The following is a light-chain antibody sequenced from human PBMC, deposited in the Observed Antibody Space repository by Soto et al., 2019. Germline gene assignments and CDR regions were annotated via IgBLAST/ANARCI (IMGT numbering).Light chain of an antibody. CDR3: SSYTTSSTLVV. CDR2: DVS. J-gene: IGLJ2*01. V-gene: IGLV2-14*01. Sequence: QSALTQSASVSGSPGQSITISCTGTSSDVGGYNYVSWYQQHPGKAPKLMIYDVSNRPSGVSNRFSGSKSGNTASLTISGIQAEDEADYYCSSYTTSSTLVVFGGGTKLTVL. CDR1: SSDVGGYNY.